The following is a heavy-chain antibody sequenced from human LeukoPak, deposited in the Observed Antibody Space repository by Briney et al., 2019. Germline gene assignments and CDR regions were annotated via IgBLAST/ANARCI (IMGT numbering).Heavy chain of an antibody. CDR1: GFTFSSYA. Sequence: GGSLRLSCAASGFTFSSYAMHWVRQAPGKGLEWVAVISYDGSNKYYADSVKGRFTISRDNSKNTLYLQMNSLRAEDTAVYYCAREGDDYYFDYWGQGTPVTVSS. CDR3: AREGDDYYFDY. D-gene: IGHD3-16*01. J-gene: IGHJ4*02. CDR2: ISYDGSNK. V-gene: IGHV3-30-3*01.